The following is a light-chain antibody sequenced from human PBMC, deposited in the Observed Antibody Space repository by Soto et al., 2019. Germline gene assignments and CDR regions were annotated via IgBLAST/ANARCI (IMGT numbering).Light chain of an antibody. J-gene: IGKJ4*01. CDR2: DAS. CDR3: QHRINWPLT. CDR1: QSVSSY. Sequence: EIMLTQSPATLSLSPGERATLSCRASQSVSSYFAWYQQKPGQAPRLLIYDASNRATGIPARFSGSGSGTDFTLTISSLEPEDFAVYYCQHRINWPLTFGGGTKVDIK. V-gene: IGKV3-11*01.